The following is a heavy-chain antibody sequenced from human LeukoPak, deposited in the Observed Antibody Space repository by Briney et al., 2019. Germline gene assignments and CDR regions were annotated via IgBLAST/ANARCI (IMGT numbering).Heavy chain of an antibody. CDR3: ARVWSLANYGCYYYYMDV. CDR2: IIPIFGTA. J-gene: IGHJ6*03. CDR1: GGTFSSYA. D-gene: IGHD1-7*01. Sequence: SVKVSCKASGGTFSSYAISWVRQAPGQGLEWMGGIIPIFGTANYAQKFQGRVTITADESTSTAYMELSSLRSEDTAVYYCARVWSLANYGCYYYYMDVWGNGTTVTVSS. V-gene: IGHV1-69*13.